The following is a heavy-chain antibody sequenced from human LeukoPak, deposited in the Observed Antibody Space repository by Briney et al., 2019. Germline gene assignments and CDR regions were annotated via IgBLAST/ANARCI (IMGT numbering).Heavy chain of an antibody. V-gene: IGHV6-1*01. CDR2: TYYRSKRYN. CDR1: GDSVSINSAA. CDR3: ARESRLGGFRFWFDP. D-gene: IGHD7-27*01. Sequence: QTLSLTCAISGDSVSINSAAWNWSRQSPSRGREWLGRTYYRSKRYNDYAVSVKSRITLNPDTSKNQSSLTLTSVTPEDTAVSYCARESRLGGFRFWFDPWGQGTLVTVSS. J-gene: IGHJ5*02.